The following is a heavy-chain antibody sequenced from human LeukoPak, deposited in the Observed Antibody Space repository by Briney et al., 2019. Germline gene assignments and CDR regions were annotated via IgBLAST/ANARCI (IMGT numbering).Heavy chain of an antibody. CDR3: ARLDYDSRGYTFDS. CDR2: IHSSGST. J-gene: IGHJ4*02. CDR1: GGSISGYY. D-gene: IGHD3-22*01. Sequence: SETLSLTCTVSGGSISGYYWSWIRLTPGKGLEWIGYIHSSGSTSYNPSLKSRVTTSVATSQNQFSLKLRSVTAADTAVYYCARLDYDSRGYTFDSWGQGTLVTVSS. V-gene: IGHV4-4*09.